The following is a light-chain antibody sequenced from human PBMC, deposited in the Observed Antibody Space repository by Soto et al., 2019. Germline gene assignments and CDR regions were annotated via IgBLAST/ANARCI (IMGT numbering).Light chain of an antibody. CDR3: SSYTSSSTRV. CDR2: EIN. CDR1: SSDVGAYDY. Sequence: SVLTQPPSASGSPGQSVTISCTGTSSDVGAYDYVSWHQQHPGKAPKLMIYEINKRPSGVPDRFSGSKSGNTASLTISRLQAEDEADYYCSSYTSSSTRVFGTGTKVTVL. J-gene: IGLJ1*01. V-gene: IGLV2-8*01.